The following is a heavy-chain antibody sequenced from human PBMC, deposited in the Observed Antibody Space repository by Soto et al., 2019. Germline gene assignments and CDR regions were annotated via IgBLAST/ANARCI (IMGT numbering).Heavy chain of an antibody. J-gene: IGHJ6*02. D-gene: IGHD1-26*01. CDR1: GYTFTSYG. Sequence: AAVKVSCKASGYTFTSYGISCVRQAPGQGREWMGWISAYNGNTNYAQKLQGRVTMTTDTSTSTAYMELRGLRSDDTAVYYCARVGWYSGSYNYYYRMHLWGQGTTGPGSS. CDR2: ISAYNGNT. CDR3: ARVGWYSGSYNYYYRMHL. V-gene: IGHV1-18*01.